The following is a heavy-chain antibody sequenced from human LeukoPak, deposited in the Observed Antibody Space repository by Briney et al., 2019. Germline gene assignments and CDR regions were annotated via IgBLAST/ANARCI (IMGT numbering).Heavy chain of an antibody. CDR3: ARGGIGYCTSTSRSFDS. J-gene: IGHJ4*02. V-gene: IGHV6-1*01. CDR1: GDSVSTNSAA. D-gene: IGHD2-2*01. CDR2: TYYRSKWYN. Sequence: SQTLSLTFAIFGDSVSTNSAAWNWIRQSPSRGLDWLGRTYYRSKWYNDYGVSVKSLITINPDTSKNQFSLQLNSVTPEDTAVYYCARGGIGYCTSTSRSFDSWGQGTLVTVSS.